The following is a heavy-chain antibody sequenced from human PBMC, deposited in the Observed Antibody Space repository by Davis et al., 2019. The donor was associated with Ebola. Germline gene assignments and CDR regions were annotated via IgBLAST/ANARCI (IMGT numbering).Heavy chain of an antibody. J-gene: IGHJ4*02. CDR3: ARRPFYYDSSGYLYYFDY. CDR2: IHYSGST. Sequence: PSETLSLTCTVSGGSISGYFWSWIRQPPGKGLEWIAYIHYSGSTAYNPSLKSRVTMSVDTSNNQFSLNLRSVTAADTAVYYCARRPFYYDSSGYLYYFDYWGQGTLVTVSS. V-gene: IGHV4-59*08. D-gene: IGHD3-22*01. CDR1: GGSISGYF.